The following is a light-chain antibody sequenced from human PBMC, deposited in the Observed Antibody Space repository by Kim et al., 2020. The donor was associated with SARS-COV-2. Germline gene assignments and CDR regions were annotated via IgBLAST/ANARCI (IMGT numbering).Light chain of an antibody. J-gene: IGKJ4*01. CDR2: AAS. V-gene: IGKV1-39*01. Sequence: ASVGYRVTITCRASQSISSYLNWYQQKPGKAPKLLIYAASSLQSGVPSRFSGSGSGTDFTLTISSLQPEEFATYYCQQCYSTPLTFGGGTKVDIK. CDR1: QSISSY. CDR3: QQCYSTPLT.